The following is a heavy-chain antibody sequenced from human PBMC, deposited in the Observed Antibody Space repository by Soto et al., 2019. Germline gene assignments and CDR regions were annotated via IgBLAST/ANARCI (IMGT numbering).Heavy chain of an antibody. Sequence: ASVKVSGKASGYTFTGYYMHWVRQAPGQGLEWMGWINPNSGGTNYAQKFQGRVTMTRDTSISTAYMELGRLRSDDTAVYYCARRIAAAGYYYYYGMDVWGQGTTVTVSS. J-gene: IGHJ6*02. CDR1: GYTFTGYY. D-gene: IGHD6-13*01. CDR2: INPNSGGT. V-gene: IGHV1-2*02. CDR3: ARRIAAAGYYYYYGMDV.